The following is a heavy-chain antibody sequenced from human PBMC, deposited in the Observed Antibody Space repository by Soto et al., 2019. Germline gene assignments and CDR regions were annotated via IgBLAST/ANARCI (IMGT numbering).Heavy chain of an antibody. Sequence: SETLSLTSTISGGSIRISSYSWGWIRQPPGKGLEWIGSIYYSGSTYYNPSLKSRVTISVDTSKNQFSLKLSSVTAADTAVYYCARQNPAQGYYYGMDVWGQGTTVT. V-gene: IGHV4-39*01. J-gene: IGHJ6*02. CDR2: IYYSGST. CDR3: ARQNPAQGYYYGMDV. CDR1: GGSIRISSYS.